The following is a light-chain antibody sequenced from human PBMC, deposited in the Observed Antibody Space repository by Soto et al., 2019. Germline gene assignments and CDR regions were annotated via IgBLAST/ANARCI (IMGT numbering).Light chain of an antibody. CDR3: QQYNSYSYT. J-gene: IGKJ5*01. CDR2: KAS. Sequence: DIQMTQSPSTLSASVGDRVTITCRASQSISTWLAWYQQEPGKAPKLLIHKASSLQSGVPSRFTGGGSGTDFTLTINSLQPDDSATYFCQQYNSYSYTFGQGTRLEI. CDR1: QSISTW. V-gene: IGKV1-5*03.